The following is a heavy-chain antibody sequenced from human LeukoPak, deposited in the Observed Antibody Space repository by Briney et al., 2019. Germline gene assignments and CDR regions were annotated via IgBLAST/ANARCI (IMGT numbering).Heavy chain of an antibody. Sequence: PSETLSLTCAVYGGSFSTYYWSWIRQPPGKGLEWIGDIYHTGSTTYSSSLKSRVTISVDTSKNHFSLKLSSVTAADTALYYCARANYYDTIGYSRGAFDIWGQGTMVTASS. CDR3: ARANYYDTIGYSRGAFDI. V-gene: IGHV4-34*01. CDR2: IYHTGST. D-gene: IGHD3-22*01. CDR1: GGSFSTYY. J-gene: IGHJ3*02.